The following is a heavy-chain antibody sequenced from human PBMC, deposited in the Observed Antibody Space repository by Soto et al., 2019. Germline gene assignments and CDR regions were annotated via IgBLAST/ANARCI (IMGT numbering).Heavy chain of an antibody. CDR1: EYSFSTYW. J-gene: IGHJ6*02. D-gene: IGHD3-3*01. CDR2: IYPGDSDT. V-gene: IGHV5-51*01. CDR3: VRQKSPYDYWSTTYYSCGMDV. Sequence: PGESLTISCKVSEYSFSTYWIAWVRQMPEKGLEWMGIIYPGDSDTRYSPSFQEQVTISADTSISTAHLQWSSLMASDTAMYYCVRQKSPYDYWSTTYYSCGMDVWGRGTTVTVSS.